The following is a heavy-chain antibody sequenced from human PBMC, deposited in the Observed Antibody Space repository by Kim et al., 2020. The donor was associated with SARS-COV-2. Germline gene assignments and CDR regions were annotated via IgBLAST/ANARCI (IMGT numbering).Heavy chain of an antibody. Sequence: KSRVTISVDTSKNQFSLKLSSVTAADTAVYYCARAPQRYCSSTSCYARDYWGQGTLVTVSS. J-gene: IGHJ4*02. V-gene: IGHV4-34*01. D-gene: IGHD2-2*01. CDR3: ARAPQRYCSSTSCYARDY.